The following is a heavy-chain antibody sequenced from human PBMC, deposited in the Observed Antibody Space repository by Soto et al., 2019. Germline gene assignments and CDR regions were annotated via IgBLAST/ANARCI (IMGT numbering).Heavy chain of an antibody. V-gene: IGHV3-30*18. D-gene: IGHD1-26*01. CDR2: ISYDGSNK. CDR1: GFTFSSYG. J-gene: IGHJ6*02. CDR3: AKDVVVGATTGLGDYYYYYGMDV. Sequence: GGSLRLSCEASGFTFSSYGMHWVRQAPGKGLEWVAVISYDGSNKYYADSVKGRFTISRDNSKNTLYLQMNSLRAEDTAVYYCAKDVVVGATTGLGDYYYYYGMDVWGQGTTVTVSS.